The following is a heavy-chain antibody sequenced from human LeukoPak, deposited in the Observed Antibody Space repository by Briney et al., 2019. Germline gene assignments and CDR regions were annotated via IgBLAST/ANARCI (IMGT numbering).Heavy chain of an antibody. CDR3: TRTAEGWLLPSPDY. V-gene: IGHV3-73*01. CDR1: AFIFRHYG. Sequence: PGGSLRLSRAGSAFIFRHYGMHRVRPASREGAGWGCRIRSKANSYATAYAASVKGRFTISRDDSKNTAYLQMNSLKTEDTAVYYCTRTAEGWLLPSPDYWGQGTLVTVSS. CDR2: IRSKANSYAT. J-gene: IGHJ4*02. D-gene: IGHD3-22*01.